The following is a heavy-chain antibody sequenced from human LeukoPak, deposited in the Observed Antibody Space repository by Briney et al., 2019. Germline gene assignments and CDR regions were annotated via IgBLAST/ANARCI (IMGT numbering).Heavy chain of an antibody. CDR1: GFTFSSYA. CDR2: ISGSGGST. J-gene: IGHJ4*02. Sequence: GGSLRLSCAASGFTFSSYAMSWVRQAPGKGLEWVSAISGSGGSTYYADSVKGRFTISRDNSKNTLYLQMNSLRAEDTAVYYCAKDPIPPYFDWLFFDYWSQETLVTVSS. V-gene: IGHV3-23*01. CDR3: AKDPIPPYFDWLFFDY. D-gene: IGHD3-9*01.